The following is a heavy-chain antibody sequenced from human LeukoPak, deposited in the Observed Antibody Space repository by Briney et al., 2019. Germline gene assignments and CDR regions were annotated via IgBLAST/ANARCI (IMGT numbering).Heavy chain of an antibody. V-gene: IGHV1-18*01. CDR3: ARDYYDSSDAFDI. CDR2: ISAHNGNT. D-gene: IGHD3-22*01. Sequence: GASVTVSSTASSYTFTIYGISWVRQAPGQGLEWMGWISAHNGNTNYTQKLQGRVTMTTDTSTSTAYVELRSLRSEDTAVYYCARDYYDSSDAFDIWGQGTMVTVSS. J-gene: IGHJ3*02. CDR1: SYTFTIYG.